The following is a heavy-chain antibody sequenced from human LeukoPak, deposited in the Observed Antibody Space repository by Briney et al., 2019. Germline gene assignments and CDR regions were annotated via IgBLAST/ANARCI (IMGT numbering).Heavy chain of an antibody. CDR3: ARVAHGGAPEPSSYYFDY. Sequence: GASVKVSCKASGYSFTSHAMNWVRQAPGQGLEWMGWINPNSGGTNYAQKFQGRVTMTRDTSISTAYMELSRLRSDDTAVYYCARVAHGGAPEPSSYYFDYWGQGTLVTVSS. J-gene: IGHJ4*02. CDR2: INPNSGGT. V-gene: IGHV1-2*02. D-gene: IGHD1-14*01. CDR1: GYSFTSHA.